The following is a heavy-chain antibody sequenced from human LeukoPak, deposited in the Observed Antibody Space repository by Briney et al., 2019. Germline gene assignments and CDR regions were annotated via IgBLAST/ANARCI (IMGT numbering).Heavy chain of an antibody. CDR3: AKDIQLST. Sequence: GGSLRLSCAASVFPFSVAAMTWVRQAPGKGLEWVSLIGGCGERTYYADSVKGGFTISRDNSKNTLSLQMNSLRVEDTAMYVCAKDIQLSTWGLGTMVTVSS. CDR2: IGGCGERT. V-gene: IGHV3-23*01. CDR1: VFPFSVAA. D-gene: IGHD5-24*01. J-gene: IGHJ3*01.